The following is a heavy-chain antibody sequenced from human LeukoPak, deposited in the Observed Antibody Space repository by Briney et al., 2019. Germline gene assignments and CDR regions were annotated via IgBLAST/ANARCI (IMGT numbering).Heavy chain of an antibody. D-gene: IGHD6-13*01. CDR2: ISGSGAGT. Sequence: GGSLRLSCAASGFNFSNYAMGWVRQAPGKGLEWVSAISGSGAGTYYADSVKGRFTLSRDNSKNTLYMQMNSLRAEDTALYFCAKLTNVAATGTFDYWGQGALVTVSS. J-gene: IGHJ4*02. V-gene: IGHV3-23*01. CDR1: GFNFSNYA. CDR3: AKLTNVAATGTFDY.